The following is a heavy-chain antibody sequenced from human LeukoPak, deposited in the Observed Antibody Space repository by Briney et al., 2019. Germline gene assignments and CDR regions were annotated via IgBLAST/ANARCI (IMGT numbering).Heavy chain of an antibody. CDR1: GFTFSTYW. J-gene: IGHJ4*02. CDR2: INSGGTLT. V-gene: IGHV3-74*03. D-gene: IGHD2-21*02. CDR3: SRGGKAVTGLDS. Sequence: GGSLRLSCAASGFTFSTYWMHWVRPIPGKGLVWLSVINSGGTLTKYADAVKGRFTISRDNAKNTLHLQLNSLRADDTAVYFCSRGGKAVTGLDSWGQGTLVTVFS.